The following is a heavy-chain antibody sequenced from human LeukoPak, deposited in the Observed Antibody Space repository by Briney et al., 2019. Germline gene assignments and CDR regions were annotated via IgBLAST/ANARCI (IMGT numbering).Heavy chain of an antibody. CDR3: STWAFYHGLDV. V-gene: IGHV3-43*02. J-gene: IGHJ6*02. D-gene: IGHD2/OR15-2a*01. Sequence: GGSLRLSCTASGFTFGDYAMHWVRQIPGKGLECVAHIHADGGRTFYADSVKGRFTVSRDNGKNSLFLQMDSLTSDDTALYYCSTWAFYHGLDVWGQGATVIVSS. CDR2: IHADGGRT. CDR1: GFTFGDYA.